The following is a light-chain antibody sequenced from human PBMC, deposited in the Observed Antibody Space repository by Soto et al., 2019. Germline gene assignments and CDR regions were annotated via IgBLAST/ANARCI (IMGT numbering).Light chain of an antibody. V-gene: IGKV3-20*01. CDR1: QSVSNNY. Sequence: DIVLTQSPGTLSLSPGERATLSCRASQSVSNNYLAWYQQKPGQAPRLLIYGASNRATGIPDRFSGSGSGTDITLTISRLEPEDFAVYYCQQYGSSGTFGQRTKVDIK. J-gene: IGKJ1*01. CDR2: GAS. CDR3: QQYGSSGT.